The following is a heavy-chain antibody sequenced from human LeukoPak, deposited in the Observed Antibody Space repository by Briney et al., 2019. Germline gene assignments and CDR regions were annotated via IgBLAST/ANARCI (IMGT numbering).Heavy chain of an antibody. CDR1: GGSISSSSYY. V-gene: IGHV4-39*07. CDR2: IYYSGST. D-gene: IGHD3-22*01. CDR3: ARYYSDSSGYYYEDY. Sequence: PSETLSLTCTVSGGSISSSSYYWGWIRQPPGKGLEWIGSIYYSGSTYYNPSLKSRVTISVDTSKNQFSLKLSSVTAADTAVYYCARYYSDSSGYYYEDYWGQGTLVTVSS. J-gene: IGHJ4*02.